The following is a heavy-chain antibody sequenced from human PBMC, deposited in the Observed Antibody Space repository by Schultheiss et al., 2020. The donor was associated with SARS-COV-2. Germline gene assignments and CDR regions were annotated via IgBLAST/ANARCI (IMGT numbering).Heavy chain of an antibody. CDR1: GGSISSYY. J-gene: IGHJ4*02. D-gene: IGHD6-19*01. Sequence: SQTLSLTCTVSGGSISSYYWSWIRQPPGKGLEWIGYIYYSGSTNYNPPLKSRVTISVDTSKNQFSLKLSSVTAADTAVYYCAREDGRSGWYNVFDYWGQGTLVTGSS. CDR3: AREDGRSGWYNVFDY. CDR2: IYYSGST. V-gene: IGHV4-59*01.